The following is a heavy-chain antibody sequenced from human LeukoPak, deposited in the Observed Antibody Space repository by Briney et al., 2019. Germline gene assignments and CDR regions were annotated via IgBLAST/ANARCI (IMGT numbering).Heavy chain of an antibody. Sequence: ESPHISCKGLGYSFSSYWNAWVPQRPGKGLEWMGIIYPGGSETRYDPSFQGQVTISADSSTSTAYLQWSSLRASDTAMYYCARASRDGYNQNFDHWGQGTFGPVSS. D-gene: IGHD5-24*01. CDR2: IYPGGSET. V-gene: IGHV5-51*01. CDR1: GYSFSSYW. J-gene: IGHJ4*01. CDR3: ARASRDGYNQNFDH.